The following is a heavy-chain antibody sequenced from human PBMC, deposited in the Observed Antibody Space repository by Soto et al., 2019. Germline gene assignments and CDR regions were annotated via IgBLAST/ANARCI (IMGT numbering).Heavy chain of an antibody. J-gene: IGHJ6*02. V-gene: IGHV3-33*01. Sequence: QVQLVESGGGVVQPGRSLRLSCAASGFTFSSYGMHWVRQAPGKGLEWVAVIWYDGSNKYYADSVKGRFTISRDNSKNTLYLQRNSLRAEYTAVYYCAGDSPAYYYDSSGSYGMDVWGQGTTVTVSS. D-gene: IGHD3-22*01. CDR1: GFTFSSYG. CDR3: AGDSPAYYYDSSGSYGMDV. CDR2: IWYDGSNK.